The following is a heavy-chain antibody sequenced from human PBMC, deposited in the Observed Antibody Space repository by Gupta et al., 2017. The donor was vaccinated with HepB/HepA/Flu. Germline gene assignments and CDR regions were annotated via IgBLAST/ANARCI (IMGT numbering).Heavy chain of an antibody. D-gene: IGHD3-10*01. Sequence: QVLLHESGPGLVEPSQTLSLTCTVSGDYISSGTFFWSWIRQHPGKGLEWIGSIHYNGTNYYNPSLQSRVSISVDAPKNQFSLRLTSVTAADTALYYCARDPNGSGNSPRFDCWGQGTLVTVSS. CDR1: GDYISSGTFF. V-gene: IGHV4-31*03. CDR2: IHYNGTN. CDR3: ARDPNGSGNSPRFDC. J-gene: IGHJ4*02.